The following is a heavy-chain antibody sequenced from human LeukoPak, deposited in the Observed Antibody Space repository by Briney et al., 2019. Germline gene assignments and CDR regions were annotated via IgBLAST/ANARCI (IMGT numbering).Heavy chain of an antibody. CDR1: GFTFSSYS. V-gene: IGHV3-21*01. CDR3: ARDIDYGDYGDFDY. D-gene: IGHD4-17*01. Sequence: GGSLRLSCAASGFTFSSYSMNWVRQAPGKGLEWVSSISSSSSYIYYADSVKGRFTISRDNAKNSLYLQMNSLRAEDTAVYYCARDIDYGDYGDFDYWGQGTLVSVSS. J-gene: IGHJ4*02. CDR2: ISSSSSYI.